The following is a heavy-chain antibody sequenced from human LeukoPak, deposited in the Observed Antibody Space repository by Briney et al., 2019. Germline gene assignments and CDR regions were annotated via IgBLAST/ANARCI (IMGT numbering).Heavy chain of an antibody. CDR3: AREPPGY. CDR1: GGSVTSGNYY. CDR2: IYTNGGA. Sequence: PSETLSLTCTVSGGSVTSGNYYWNWIRQPAGKGLEWIGRIYTNGGASYNPSLKSRVTISIDASKNQFSLKLSSVTAAGTAVYYCAREPPGYWGQGILVTVSS. J-gene: IGHJ4*02. V-gene: IGHV4-61*02.